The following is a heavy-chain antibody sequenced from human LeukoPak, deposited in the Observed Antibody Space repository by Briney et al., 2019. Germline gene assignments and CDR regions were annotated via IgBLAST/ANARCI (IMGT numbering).Heavy chain of an antibody. D-gene: IGHD1-7*01. CDR3: AKDYGMGTYFGN. CDR1: GFTFSQYW. J-gene: IGHJ4*02. V-gene: IGHV3-7*01. Sequence: GGSLRLSCAASGFTFSQYWMSWVRQAPGKGLEWVANIKHDGSEKQDGSEKKYVDSVKGRFTISRDNAKNSLYLQMNSLRAEDTAVYRCAKDYGMGTYFGNWGQGALVAVSS. CDR2: IKHDGSEKQDGSEK.